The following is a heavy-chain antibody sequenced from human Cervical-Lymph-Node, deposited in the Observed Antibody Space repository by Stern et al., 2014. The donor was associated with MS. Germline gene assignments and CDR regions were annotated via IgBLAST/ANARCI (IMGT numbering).Heavy chain of an antibody. V-gene: IGHV4-61*02. J-gene: IGHJ6*02. CDR2: IYTPDNL. D-gene: IGHD3-10*01. CDR1: GGSINSVGFY. CDR3: ASSQGSHYGLDV. Sequence: QLQLQESGPGLVRPSQTLSLTCTVSGGSINSVGFYWTWIRQPAGKGLEWIGRIYTPDNLNSNPSLKSRVPISKATSRNHFSCRLSSVTAADAATYYCASSQGSHYGLDVWGRGTTVTVSS.